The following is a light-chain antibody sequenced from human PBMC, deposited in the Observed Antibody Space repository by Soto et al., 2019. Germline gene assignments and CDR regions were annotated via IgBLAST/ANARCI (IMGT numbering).Light chain of an antibody. CDR1: QDISVY. Sequence: DIQMTQSPSSLSASVGDRVTITCRASQDISVYLAWYQQKPGKVPKLLIYSASTLQSGVPSRFSGSGSGTDFTLTISSLQPEDVATYFCQKFNTAALTVGQGTRLEIK. CDR3: QKFNTAALT. J-gene: IGKJ5*01. V-gene: IGKV1-27*01. CDR2: SAS.